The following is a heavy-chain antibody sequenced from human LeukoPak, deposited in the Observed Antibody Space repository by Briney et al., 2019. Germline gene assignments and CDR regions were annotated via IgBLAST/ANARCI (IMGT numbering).Heavy chain of an antibody. V-gene: IGHV4-34*01. CDR1: GGSFSGYY. CDR2: INHSGST. CDR3: ASNGAYCGGDCYSDY. J-gene: IGHJ4*02. Sequence: PSETLSLTCAVYGGSFSGYYWSWVRQPPGKGLEWIGEINHSGSTNYNPSLKSRVTISVDTSKNQFSLKLGSVPAADTAVYYCASNGAYCGGDCYSDYWGQGTLVTVSS. D-gene: IGHD2-21*01.